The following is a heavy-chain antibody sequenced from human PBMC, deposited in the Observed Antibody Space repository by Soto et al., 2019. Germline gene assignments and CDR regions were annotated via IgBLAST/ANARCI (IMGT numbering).Heavy chain of an antibody. Sequence: SQTLSLTCTVAGGSISSRSYYWACVRQPPGKGLEWIGSIYYSGTTYYNPSLKSRVTISEDTSKNQFSLKLSSVTAADTAVYYCARGPDHSKVGYWGQGTLVTVSS. D-gene: IGHD4-4*01. J-gene: IGHJ4*02. CDR2: IYYSGTT. CDR3: ARGPDHSKVGY. CDR1: GGSISSRSYY. V-gene: IGHV4-39*01.